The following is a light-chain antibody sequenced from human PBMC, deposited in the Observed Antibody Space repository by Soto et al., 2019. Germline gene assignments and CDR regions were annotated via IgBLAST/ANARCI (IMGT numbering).Light chain of an antibody. CDR1: SSDVGGYNY. V-gene: IGLV2-11*01. Sequence: QSALTQPRSVSGSPRQSVTISCTGTSSDVGGYNYVSWYQQHPGKAPKLMIYDVSKRPSGVPDRFSGSKSGNTASLTISGRQAEDEADYYFCSYAGSHTSFGGGTKLTVL. CDR3: CSYAGSHTS. J-gene: IGLJ2*01. CDR2: DVS.